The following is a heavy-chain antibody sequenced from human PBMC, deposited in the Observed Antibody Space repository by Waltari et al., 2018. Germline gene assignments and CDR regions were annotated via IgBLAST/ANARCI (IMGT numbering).Heavy chain of an antibody. D-gene: IGHD6-6*01. Sequence: QVQLQQWGAGLLKPSETLSLTCTVYGGSFSGYYWSWIRQPPGKGVEWIGEVDHSGSPNYNPSLKSRVTISVDTSKNQFSLKLSSLTAADTAVYYCARHVAARPFYYWGQGTLVTVSS. CDR3: ARHVAARPFYY. CDR2: VDHSGSP. V-gene: IGHV4-34*01. CDR1: GGSFSGYY. J-gene: IGHJ4*02.